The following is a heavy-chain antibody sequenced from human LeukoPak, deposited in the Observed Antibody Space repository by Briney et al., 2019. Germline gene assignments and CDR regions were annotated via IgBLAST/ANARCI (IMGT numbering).Heavy chain of an antibody. Sequence: GGSLRLSCAASGFTFSSYAMSWVRQAPGKGLEGVSAISGSGGSTYYADYVKGRFPISRATSNNTLYLQMHSLRAEDTAVYYCAKDLEYCSGGNCYQPFDYWGQGTLVTVSS. CDR1: GFTFSSYA. D-gene: IGHD2-15*01. CDR3: AKDLEYCSGGNCYQPFDY. J-gene: IGHJ4*02. V-gene: IGHV3-23*01. CDR2: ISGSGGST.